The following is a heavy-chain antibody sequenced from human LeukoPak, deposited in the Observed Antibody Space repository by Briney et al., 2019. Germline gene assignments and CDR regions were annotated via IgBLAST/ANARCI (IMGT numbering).Heavy chain of an antibody. Sequence: GSSVKISCKASGGTFSSDAFSWVRQAPGQGLERMGRIIPILNIPNFAQKFEGRVTITADKSTTTVHMELRSLRSEDTAVYFCARDQPRAKFLDYWGQGTLVTVSS. J-gene: IGHJ4*02. V-gene: IGHV1-69*04. CDR2: IIPILNIP. CDR3: ARDQPRAKFLDY. CDR1: GGTFSSDA.